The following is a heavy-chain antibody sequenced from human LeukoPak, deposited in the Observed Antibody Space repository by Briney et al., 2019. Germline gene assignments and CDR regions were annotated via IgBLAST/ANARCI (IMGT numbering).Heavy chain of an antibody. J-gene: IGHJ5*02. CDR1: GFTFSSYW. CDR2: IKRDGNEK. CDR3: AKEGAYPIITYES. V-gene: IGHV3-7*01. D-gene: IGHD3-10*01. Sequence: GGSLILSRVTSGFTFSSYWMNWVRQAPGKGLEWVANIKRDGNEKNYVDSVKGRFSISRDNAKNSLYLQMDSLRAEDTAVYYCAKEGAYPIITYESWGQGALVTVSS.